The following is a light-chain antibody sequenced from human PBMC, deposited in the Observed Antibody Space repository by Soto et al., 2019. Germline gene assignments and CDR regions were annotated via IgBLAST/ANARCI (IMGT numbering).Light chain of an antibody. J-gene: IGKJ3*01. CDR1: QSVNQK. Sequence: EIVLTQSPATLSVSPGERATLSCRASQSVNQKLGWYQQKPGQAPRLLIYVASYRATGIPARFSGSGSGTDFTLTISSLQPEDFATYYCQQANSFPFTFGPGTKVDIK. CDR2: VAS. CDR3: QQANSFPFT. V-gene: IGKV3-15*01.